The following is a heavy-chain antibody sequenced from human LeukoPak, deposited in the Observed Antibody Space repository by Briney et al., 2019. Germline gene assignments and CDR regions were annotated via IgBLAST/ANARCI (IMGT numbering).Heavy chain of an antibody. CDR1: GFTFSSHW. Sequence: GGSLRLSCAASGFTFSSHWMSWVRQAPGKGLEWVANIKQDGSVKYYVDSAKGRFTISRDNAKNSLYLQVNSLRAEDTAVYYCARYCDYVWGSYRYPTHDYWGQGTLVTVSS. J-gene: IGHJ4*02. D-gene: IGHD3-16*02. CDR3: ARYCDYVWGSYRYPTHDY. V-gene: IGHV3-7*01. CDR2: IKQDGSVK.